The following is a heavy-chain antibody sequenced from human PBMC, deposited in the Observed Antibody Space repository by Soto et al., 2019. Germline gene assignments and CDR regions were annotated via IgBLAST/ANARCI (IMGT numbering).Heavy chain of an antibody. Sequence: KASETLSLTCAVYGGSFSGYYWSWIRQPPGRGWKGIGETNHSGSTNYNPSLKSRVTISVDTSKNQFSLKLSSVTAADTAVYYCARDQVAAVLEYYDFWSGYYTSYYGMDVWGQGTTVTVPS. J-gene: IGHJ6*02. V-gene: IGHV4-34*01. CDR2: TNHSGST. CDR1: GGSFSGYY. D-gene: IGHD3-3*01. CDR3: ARDQVAAVLEYYDFWSGYYTSYYGMDV.